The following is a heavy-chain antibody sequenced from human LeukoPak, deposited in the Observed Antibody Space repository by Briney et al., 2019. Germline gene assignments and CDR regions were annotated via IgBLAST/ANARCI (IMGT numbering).Heavy chain of an antibody. Sequence: GGSLRLSCVASGFTVSNSYMTWVRQTPGKGLEWVAFISGGGMTLYAESVKGRFTMSRDYSKDTLHLQMNSLRVTDTAVYYCSRGFGGDLSGYYFDSWGQGTQVTVSS. CDR3: SRGFGGDLSGYYFDS. CDR1: GFTVSNSY. D-gene: IGHD3-16*02. J-gene: IGHJ4*02. V-gene: IGHV3-53*01. CDR2: ISGGGMT.